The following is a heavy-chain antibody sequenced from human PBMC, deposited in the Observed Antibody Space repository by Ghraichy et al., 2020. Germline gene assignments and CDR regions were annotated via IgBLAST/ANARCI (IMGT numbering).Heavy chain of an antibody. J-gene: IGHJ4*02. V-gene: IGHV3-53*01. Sequence: GGSLRLSFAASGFTVSSNYISWVRQAPGKGLEWVSVIYSGGSTYYADSVKGRFTISRDNSKNTVYLQMNSLRAEDTAMYYCAGTQQIAAVGTIHASWGQGTLVTISS. D-gene: IGHD6-13*01. CDR2: IYSGGST. CDR3: AGTQQIAAVGTIHAS. CDR1: GFTVSSNY.